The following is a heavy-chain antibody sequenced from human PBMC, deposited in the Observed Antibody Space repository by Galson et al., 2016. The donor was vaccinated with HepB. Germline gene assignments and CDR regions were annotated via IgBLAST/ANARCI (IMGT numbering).Heavy chain of an antibody. V-gene: IGHV4-4*02. J-gene: IGHJ4*02. CDR3: AGLSATSYVDS. CDR2: IHHSGSS. CDR1: GDSVISNNW. Sequence: SETLSLTCAVSGDSVISNNWWSWVRQPPGKGLEWIGEIHHSGSSNYNPSLKSRLTMSVDKSKNQFSLWLTPVTVADAAVYYCAGLSATSYVDSWGQGTLVTVSS.